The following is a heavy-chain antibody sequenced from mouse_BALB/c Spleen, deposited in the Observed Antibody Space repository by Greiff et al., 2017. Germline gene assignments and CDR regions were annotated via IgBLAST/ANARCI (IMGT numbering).Heavy chain of an antibody. D-gene: IGHD2-3*01. Sequence: EVKVEESGGGLVKPGGSLKLSCAASGFTFSSYAMSWVRQTPEKRLEWVASISSGGSTYYPDSVKGRFTISRDNARNILYLQMSSLRSEDTAMYYCARAGYYPYYFDYWGQGTTLTVSS. CDR3: ARAGYYPYYFDY. CDR2: ISSGGST. V-gene: IGHV5-6-5*01. J-gene: IGHJ2*01. CDR1: GFTFSSYA.